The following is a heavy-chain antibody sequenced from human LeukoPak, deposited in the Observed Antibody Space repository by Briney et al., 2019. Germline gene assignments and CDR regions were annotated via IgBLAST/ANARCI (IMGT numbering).Heavy chain of an antibody. J-gene: IGHJ3*02. CDR3: AKVVTRGGYWSDAFDI. D-gene: IGHD2-21*01. CDR2: YDGSNK. Sequence: YDGSNKYYADSVKGRFTISRDNSKNTLYLQMNSLRAEDTAVYYCAKVVTRGGYWSDAFDIWGQGTMVTVSS. V-gene: IGHV3-30*18.